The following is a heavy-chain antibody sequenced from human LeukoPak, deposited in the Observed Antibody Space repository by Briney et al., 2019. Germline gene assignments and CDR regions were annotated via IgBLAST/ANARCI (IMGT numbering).Heavy chain of an antibody. CDR1: GGSISSSNW. CDR2: IYYSGST. CDR3: ARGLVQLWLHAGEYYFDY. V-gene: IGHV4-4*02. J-gene: IGHJ4*02. Sequence: PSETLSLTCAVSGGSISSSNWWSWVRQPPGKELEWIGSIYYSGSTYYNPSLKSRVTISVDTSKNQFSLKLSSVTAADTAVYYCARGLVQLWLHAGEYYFDYWGQGTLVTVSS. D-gene: IGHD5-18*01.